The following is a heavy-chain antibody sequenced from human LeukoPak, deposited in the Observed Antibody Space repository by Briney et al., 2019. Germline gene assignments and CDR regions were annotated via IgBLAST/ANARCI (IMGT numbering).Heavy chain of an antibody. J-gene: IGHJ4*02. Sequence: GGSLRLSCAASGFTFSDYYMSWIRQAPGKGLEWVSYISSSSSYTNYADSVKGRFTISRDNAKNSLYPQTNSLRAEDTAVYYCASGDYGDSGYWGQGTLVTVSS. D-gene: IGHD4-17*01. CDR1: GFTFSDYY. CDR3: ASGDYGDSGY. V-gene: IGHV3-11*06. CDR2: ISSSSSYT.